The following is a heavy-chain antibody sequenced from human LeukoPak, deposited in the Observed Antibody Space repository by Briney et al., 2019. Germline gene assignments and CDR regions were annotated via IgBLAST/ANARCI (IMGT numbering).Heavy chain of an antibody. V-gene: IGHV4-59*01. CDR1: GGSISSYY. CDR2: IYYSGST. J-gene: IGHJ4*02. D-gene: IGHD4-17*01. CDR3: ARYFGSDYAFDY. Sequence: SETLSLTCTVSGGSISSYYWSWIRQPPGKGLEWIGYIYYSGSTNYNPSLKSRVTISVDTSKNQFSLKLSSVTAADTAVYYCARYFGSDYAFDYWGQGTLVTVSS.